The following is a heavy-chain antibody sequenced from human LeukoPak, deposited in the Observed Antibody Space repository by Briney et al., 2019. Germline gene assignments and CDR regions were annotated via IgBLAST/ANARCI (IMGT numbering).Heavy chain of an antibody. Sequence: GGSLRLSCAASGFTFSSYSMNWVRQAPGKGLEWVSYISSSSSTIYYADSVKGRFTISRDNAKNSLYLQMNSLRAEDTAVYYCAKPHYDFWSGYQYYFDYWGQGTLVTVSS. CDR2: ISSSSSTI. D-gene: IGHD3-3*01. CDR3: AKPHYDFWSGYQYYFDY. J-gene: IGHJ4*02. V-gene: IGHV3-48*01. CDR1: GFTFSSYS.